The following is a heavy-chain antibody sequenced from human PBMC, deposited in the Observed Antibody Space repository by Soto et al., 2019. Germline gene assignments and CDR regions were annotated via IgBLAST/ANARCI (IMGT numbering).Heavy chain of an antibody. CDR1: GGSISSGGYY. V-gene: IGHV4-31*03. CDR2: IYYSGST. J-gene: IGHJ4*02. CDR3: ARGTYYYDSSGYYPPFDY. Sequence: SETLSLTCTVSGGSISSGGYYWSWIRQHPGKGLEWIGYIYYSGSTYYNPSLKSRVTISEDTSKNQFSLKLSSVTAADTAVYYCARGTYYYDSSGYYPPFDYWGQGTLVTVSS. D-gene: IGHD3-22*01.